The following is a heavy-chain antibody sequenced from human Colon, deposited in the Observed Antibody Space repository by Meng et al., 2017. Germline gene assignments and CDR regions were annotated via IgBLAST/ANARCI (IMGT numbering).Heavy chain of an antibody. D-gene: IGHD3-22*01. Sequence: VQLQESGPGLVKPSQTLSLTCTVSGGSISTSGHWWSWIRQHPGKGLEWIGYVFYSGSTQYNPSLKSRVSISVDTSKNQFSLKLYSMTAADTAVYYCARDMSGGYYWFDPWGQGTLVTCYS. CDR3: ARDMSGGYYWFDP. V-gene: IGHV4-31*03. J-gene: IGHJ5*02. CDR1: GGSISTSGHW. CDR2: VFYSGST.